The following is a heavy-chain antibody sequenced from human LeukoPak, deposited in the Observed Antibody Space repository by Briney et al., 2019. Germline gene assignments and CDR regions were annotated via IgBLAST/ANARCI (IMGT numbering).Heavy chain of an antibody. CDR3: ARGGLYSSGWHFDY. D-gene: IGHD6-19*01. J-gene: IGHJ4*02. CDR1: VGSISIYY. V-gene: IGHV4-59*01. Sequence: SETLSLTSTVPVGSISIYYWSRIRQPPGKGLEWMGYIYYSGRTNYNPSPKSRVPIPVDPSKNHSALNLGSGTAAAPPWYYCARGGLYSSGWHFDYLGQGNLVTGSP. CDR2: IYYSGRT.